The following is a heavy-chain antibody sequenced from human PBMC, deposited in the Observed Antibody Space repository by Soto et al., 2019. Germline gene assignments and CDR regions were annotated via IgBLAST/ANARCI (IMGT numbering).Heavy chain of an antibody. CDR2: ISSSSSYI. CDR1: GLTFSSYS. V-gene: IGHV3-21*01. D-gene: IGHD2-15*01. CDR3: APYCSGGSCYDRSAFDI. J-gene: IGHJ3*02. Sequence: GGSLRLSCAASGLTFSSYSMNWVRQAPGKGLEWVSSISSSSSYIYYADSVKGRFTISRDNAKNSLYLQMNSLRAETTVVYYCAPYCSGGSCYDRSAFDIWGQGTMVTVSS.